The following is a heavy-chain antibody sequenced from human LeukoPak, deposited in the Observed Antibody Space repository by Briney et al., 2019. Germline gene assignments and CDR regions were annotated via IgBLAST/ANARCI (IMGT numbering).Heavy chain of an antibody. D-gene: IGHD2-8*01. CDR2: IYHSGST. CDR1: GGSISSSNW. Sequence: SGTLSLTCAVSGGSISSSNWWGWVRQPPGKGLEWIGEIYHSGSTNYNPSLKSRVTISVDKSKNQFSLKLSSVTAADTAMYYCAKAGNSRVYYFDYWGQGTLVTVSS. V-gene: IGHV4-4*02. CDR3: AKAGNSRVYYFDY. J-gene: IGHJ4*02.